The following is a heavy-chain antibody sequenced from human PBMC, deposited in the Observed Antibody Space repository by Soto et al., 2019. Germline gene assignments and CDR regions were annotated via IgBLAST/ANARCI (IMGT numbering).Heavy chain of an antibody. CDR3: ATTSTMLWFGV. J-gene: IGHJ4*02. D-gene: IGHD3-10*01. Sequence: ASVKVSCKASGYTLTSYDINWVRQATGQGLEWMGWMNPNSGKTGYAQKFQGRVTMTKSTSTDTAYMELSSLRSEDTAVYYCATTSTMLWFGVWGQGTLVTVSS. V-gene: IGHV1-8*01. CDR2: MNPNSGKT. CDR1: GYTLTSYD.